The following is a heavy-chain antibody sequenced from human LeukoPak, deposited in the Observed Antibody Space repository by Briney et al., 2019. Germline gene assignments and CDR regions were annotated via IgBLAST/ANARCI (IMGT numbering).Heavy chain of an antibody. D-gene: IGHD3-3*01. CDR3: ARVTWSGYYHYAFDI. Sequence: GGSLRLSCAASGFTVSSNYISWVRQAPGKGLEWVSVIYSGGSTYYADSVKGRFTISRDNSKNTLYLQMNSLRAEDTAVYYCARVTWSGYYHYAFDIWGQGTMVTVSS. J-gene: IGHJ3*02. CDR1: GFTVSSNY. CDR2: IYSGGST. V-gene: IGHV3-66*02.